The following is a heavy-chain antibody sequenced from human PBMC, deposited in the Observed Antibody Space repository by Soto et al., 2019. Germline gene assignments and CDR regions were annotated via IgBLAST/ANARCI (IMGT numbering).Heavy chain of an antibody. Sequence: QVQLVQSGAEVKKPGSSVKVSCKASGGTFSSYAISWVRQAPGQGLEWMGGIIPIFGTANYAQKFQGRVTITADDSPSPASMELSSLRSEDTAVSSCARDELDTAMVTGWFDPWGQGTLVTVSS. D-gene: IGHD5-18*01. CDR2: IIPIFGTA. V-gene: IGHV1-69*12. CDR1: GGTFSSYA. J-gene: IGHJ5*02. CDR3: ARDELDTAMVTGWFDP.